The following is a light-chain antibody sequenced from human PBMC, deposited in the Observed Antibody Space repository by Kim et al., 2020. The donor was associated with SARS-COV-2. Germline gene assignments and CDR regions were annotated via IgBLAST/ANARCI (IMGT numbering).Light chain of an antibody. CDR3: QQYTNWPRT. J-gene: IGKJ1*01. V-gene: IGKV3-15*01. CDR1: EDISCH. CDR2: GAS. Sequence: SPGEKFTLSCRASEDISCHLAWYKQTPGQAPRLLIYGASTRATGIPARFSGSGSGTEFTLTINSLQSEDSAVYYCQQYTNWPRTFGQGTKVDIK.